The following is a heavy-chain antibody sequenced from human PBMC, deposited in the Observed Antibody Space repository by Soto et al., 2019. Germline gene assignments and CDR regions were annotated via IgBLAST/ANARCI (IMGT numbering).Heavy chain of an antibody. D-gene: IGHD3-10*01. CDR3: ARALLWFGELISHSYYYYGMDV. J-gene: IGHJ6*02. CDR2: ISSSSSTI. Sequence: EVQLVESGGGLVQPGGSLRLSCAASGFTFSSYSMNWVRQAPGKGLEWVSYISSSSSTIYYADSVKGRFTISRDNAKNSLYLQMNSLRDEDTAVYYCARALLWFGELISHSYYYYGMDVWGQGTTVTVSS. CDR1: GFTFSSYS. V-gene: IGHV3-48*02.